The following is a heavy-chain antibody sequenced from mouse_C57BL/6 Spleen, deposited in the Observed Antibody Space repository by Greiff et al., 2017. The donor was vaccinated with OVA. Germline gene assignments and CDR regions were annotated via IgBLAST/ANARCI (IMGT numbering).Heavy chain of an antibody. CDR2: IYPGDGDT. J-gene: IGHJ2*01. CDR1: GYAFSSSW. D-gene: IGHD1-1*01. V-gene: IGHV1-82*01. CDR3: ARPLFITTEYYFDY. Sequence: VQLQQSGPELVKPGASVKISCTASGYAFSSSWMNWVKQRPGKGLEWIGRIYPGDGDTNYNGKFKGKATLTADKSSSTAYMQLSSLTSEDSAVYFCARPLFITTEYYFDYWGQGTTLTVSS.